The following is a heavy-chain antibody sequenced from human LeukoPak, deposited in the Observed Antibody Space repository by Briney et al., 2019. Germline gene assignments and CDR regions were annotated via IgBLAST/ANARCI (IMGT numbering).Heavy chain of an antibody. CDR2: MNPNSGNT. D-gene: IGHD3-16*01. CDR3: ARTRRRDSYHYYYYMDV. V-gene: IGHV1-8*03. Sequence: GASVKVSCKASGYTFTSYDINWVRQATGQGLEWMGWMNPNSGNTGYAQKFQGRVTITKNTSISTAYMELSSLRSEDTAVYYCARTRRRDSYHYYYYMDVWGKGTTVTVSS. CDR1: GYTFTSYD. J-gene: IGHJ6*03.